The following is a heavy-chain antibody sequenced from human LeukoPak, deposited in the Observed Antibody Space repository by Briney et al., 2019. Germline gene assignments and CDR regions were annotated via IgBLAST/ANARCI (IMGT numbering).Heavy chain of an antibody. CDR1: GFTFSGSA. CDR2: IRSKANSYAT. Sequence: GGSLTLSCAASGFTFSGSAMHWVRQAPGKGLEWVGRIRSKANSYATAYAASVKGRFTISRDDSKNTAYLQMNSLKTEDTAVYYCTPLLYYYGSGPDYWGQGTLVTVSS. J-gene: IGHJ4*02. V-gene: IGHV3-73*01. D-gene: IGHD3-10*01. CDR3: TPLLYYYGSGPDY.